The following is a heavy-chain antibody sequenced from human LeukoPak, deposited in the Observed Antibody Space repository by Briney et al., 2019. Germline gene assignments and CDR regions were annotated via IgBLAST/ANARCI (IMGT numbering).Heavy chain of an antibody. J-gene: IGHJ5*02. CDR2: INHSGST. CDR1: GFTFSSYS. CDR3: ARGPPRFDP. V-gene: IGHV4-34*01. Sequence: KSGGSLRLSCAASGFTFSSYSMNWVRQPPGKGLEWIGEINHSGSTNYNPSLKSRVTISVDTSKNQFSLKLSSVTAADTAVYYCARGPPRFDPWGQGTLVTVSS.